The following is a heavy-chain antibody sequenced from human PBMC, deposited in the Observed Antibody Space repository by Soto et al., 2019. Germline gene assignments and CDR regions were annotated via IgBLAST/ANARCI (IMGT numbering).Heavy chain of an antibody. CDR1: GSIFSGYG. Sequence: PGGSLRLSCVVPGSIFSGYGMHWVRQAPGKGLEWVAVIWHDGSEIYYADSVKGRFTISRDNSKNTLYLQMNSLRAEDTAAYYCAREGIGGTAFGGFLDYWGKGTLVTVSS. V-gene: IGHV3-33*01. D-gene: IGHD3-10*01. CDR3: AREGIGGTAFGGFLDY. J-gene: IGHJ4*02. CDR2: IWHDGSEI.